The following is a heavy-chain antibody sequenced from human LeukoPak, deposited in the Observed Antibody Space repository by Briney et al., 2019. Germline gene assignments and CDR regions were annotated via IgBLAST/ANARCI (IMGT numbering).Heavy chain of an antibody. CDR2: ISSSSSYI. D-gene: IGHD1-26*01. J-gene: IGHJ4*02. Sequence: PGGSLRLSCEASGFVFSTYTMNWVRHAPAKGLEWVSSISSSSSYIYCEDSLRGRFTVSRDNASNSLYLQMNSLRAEDTAMYYCARERGGSHSTFDCWGQGAMVGVSS. CDR3: ARERGGSHSTFDC. CDR1: GFVFSTYT. V-gene: IGHV3-21*01.